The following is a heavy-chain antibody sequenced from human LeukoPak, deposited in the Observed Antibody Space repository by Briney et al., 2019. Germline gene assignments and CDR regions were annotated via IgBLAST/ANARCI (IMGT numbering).Heavy chain of an antibody. V-gene: IGHV3-48*02. Sequence: PGGSLRLSCAASGFTFSTYSMNWVRQAPGKGLEWVSYISSSSSTIYYADSVKGRFIISRDNAKNSLYLQLNGLRDEDTAVYYCASRTGGYWGQGTLVTVSS. CDR3: ASRTGGY. D-gene: IGHD1-1*01. CDR1: GFTFSTYS. CDR2: ISSSSSTI. J-gene: IGHJ4*02.